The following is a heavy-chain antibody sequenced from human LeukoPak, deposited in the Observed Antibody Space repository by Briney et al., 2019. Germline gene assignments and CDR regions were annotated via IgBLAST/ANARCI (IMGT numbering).Heavy chain of an antibody. CDR2: IFYGGST. D-gene: IGHD3-10*01. V-gene: IGHV4-59*01. CDR1: GGSISNYY. CDR3: ARDSENYGSGSYFDY. J-gene: IGHJ4*02. Sequence: PSETLSLTCTVSGGSISNYYWSWIRQPPGNGLEWIGYIFYGGSTNYNPSLKSRVTISIDTSKSQFSLKLSSVTAADTAVYYCARDSENYGSGSYFDYWGQGTLVTVSS.